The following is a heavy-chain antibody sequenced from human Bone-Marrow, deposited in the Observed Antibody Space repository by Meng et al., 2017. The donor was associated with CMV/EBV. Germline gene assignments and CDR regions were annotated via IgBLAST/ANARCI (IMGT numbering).Heavy chain of an antibody. J-gene: IGHJ4*02. V-gene: IGHV4-38-2*02. CDR1: GYSISSGYY. Sequence: SETLSLTCTVSGYSISSGYYWGWIRQPPGKGLEWIGSIYHSGSTYYNPSLKSRVTISVDTSKNQFSLKLSSVTAADTAVYYCARALFAATLYYFDYWGQGTLVTVSS. D-gene: IGHD6-25*01. CDR2: IYHSGST. CDR3: ARALFAATLYYFDY.